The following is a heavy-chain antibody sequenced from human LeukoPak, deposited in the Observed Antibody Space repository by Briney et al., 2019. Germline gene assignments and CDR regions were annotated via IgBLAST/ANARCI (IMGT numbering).Heavy chain of an antibody. D-gene: IGHD3-10*01. V-gene: IGHV1-3*01. Sequence: ASVKVSCKASGYTFTSYAMHWVRQAPGQRLEWMGWINAVNGNTKYSQKFQGRVTITRDTSASTAYMELSSLRSEDTAVYYCARDQRLYYGSGSYNPWYFDLWRRGTLVPVSS. CDR2: INAVNGNT. J-gene: IGHJ2*01. CDR1: GYTFTSYA. CDR3: ARDQRLYYGSGSYNPWYFDL.